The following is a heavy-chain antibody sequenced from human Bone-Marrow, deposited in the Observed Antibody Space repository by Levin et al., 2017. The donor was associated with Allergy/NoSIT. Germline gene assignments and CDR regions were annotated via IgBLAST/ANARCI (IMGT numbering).Heavy chain of an antibody. CDR1: GGPISGGGYS. V-gene: IGHV4-30-2*01. CDR2: MYHSGTT. CDR3: ARVSGATVFDY. Sequence: LRLSCAVSGGPISGGGYSWSWIRQPPGKGLEWIGYMYHSGTTHYNPSLKSRATISVDKTTNQFSLNVTSATAADTAIYYCARVSGATVFDYWGQGILVTVSS. J-gene: IGHJ4*02. D-gene: IGHD3-10*01.